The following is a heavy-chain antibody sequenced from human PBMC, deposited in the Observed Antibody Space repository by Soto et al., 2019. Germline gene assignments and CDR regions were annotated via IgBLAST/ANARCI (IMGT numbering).Heavy chain of an antibody. CDR2: IIPILGIA. J-gene: IGHJ4*02. CDR1: GGTFSSYT. CDR3: ARETRHMN. D-gene: IGHD2-21*01. Sequence: QVQLVQSGAEVKKPGSSVKVSCKASGGTFSSYTISWVRQAPGQGLEWMGRIIPILGIANYAQKFQGRVTITADKSTSTAYMELSRLRSEDPAVYYCARETRHMNWGQGTLVTVSS. V-gene: IGHV1-69*08.